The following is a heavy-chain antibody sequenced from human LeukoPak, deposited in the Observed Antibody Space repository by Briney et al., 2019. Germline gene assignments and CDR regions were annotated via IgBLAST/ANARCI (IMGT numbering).Heavy chain of an antibody. J-gene: IGHJ4*02. CDR2: IHYSGST. Sequence: SETLSLTCTVSGGSISSSSYYWGWIRQPPGKGLEWIGNIHYSGSTYYNPSLKSRVTISVDTSKNQFSLKLSSVTAADTAVYYCARGGYDYVWGSYRYQTQPDYWGQGTLVIVSS. V-gene: IGHV4-39*01. CDR3: ARGGYDYVWGSYRYQTQPDY. CDR1: GGSISSSSYY. D-gene: IGHD3-16*02.